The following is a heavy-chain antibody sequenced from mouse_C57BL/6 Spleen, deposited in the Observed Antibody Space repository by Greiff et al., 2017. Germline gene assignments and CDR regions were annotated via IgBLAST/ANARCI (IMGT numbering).Heavy chain of an antibody. Sequence: EVKVVESGGGLVQSGRSLRLSCATSGFTFSDFYMEWVRQAPGKGLEWIAASRNKANDYTTEYSASVKGRFIVSRDTSQSILYLQMNALRAEDAAIYYCARDAGGYFDVWGTGTTVTVSS. V-gene: IGHV7-1*01. CDR3: ARDAGGYFDV. J-gene: IGHJ1*03. CDR1: GFTFSDFY. CDR2: SRNKANDYTT.